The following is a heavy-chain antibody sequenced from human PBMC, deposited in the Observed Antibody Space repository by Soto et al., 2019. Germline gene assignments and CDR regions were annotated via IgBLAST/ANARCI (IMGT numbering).Heavy chain of an antibody. CDR3: AREVRDTAVADFDY. D-gene: IGHD5-18*01. Sequence: EVQLVESGGGLVQPGGSLRLSCAASGFTFSSYSMNWVRQAPGKGLEWLSYISSSISTMHYADSVKGRFTISRDNAKNSLYLKINRLRDEDTAVYYCAREVRDTAVADFDYWGQGTLVTVSS. V-gene: IGHV3-48*02. CDR2: ISSSISTM. CDR1: GFTFSSYS. J-gene: IGHJ4*02.